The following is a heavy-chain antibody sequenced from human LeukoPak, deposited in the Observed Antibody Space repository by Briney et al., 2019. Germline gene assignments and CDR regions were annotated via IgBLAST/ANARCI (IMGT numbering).Heavy chain of an antibody. D-gene: IGHD6-13*01. CDR1: GFTFSSYE. CDR2: ISSSGSTI. CDR3: ARVGVYSSSWPVSDY. V-gene: IGHV3-48*03. J-gene: IGHJ4*02. Sequence: GGSLRLSCAASGFTFSSYEMNWVRQAPGKGLEWVSYISSSGSTICYADSVKGRFTISRDNAKNSLYLQMNSLRAEDTAVYYCARVGVYSSSWPVSDYWGQGTLVTVSS.